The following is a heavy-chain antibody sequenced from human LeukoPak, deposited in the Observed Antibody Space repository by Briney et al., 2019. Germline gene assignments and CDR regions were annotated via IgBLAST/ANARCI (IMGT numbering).Heavy chain of an antibody. V-gene: IGHV3-30*02. D-gene: IGHD6-13*01. Sequence: GGSLRLSCAASGFTFSSYGMHWVRQAPGKGLEWVAFIRYDGSNKYYADSVKGRFTISRDNSKNTLYLQMNSLRAEDTAVYYCARDRIAAAGMYYYGMDVWGQGTTVTVSS. CDR2: IRYDGSNK. J-gene: IGHJ6*02. CDR3: ARDRIAAAGMYYYGMDV. CDR1: GFTFSSYG.